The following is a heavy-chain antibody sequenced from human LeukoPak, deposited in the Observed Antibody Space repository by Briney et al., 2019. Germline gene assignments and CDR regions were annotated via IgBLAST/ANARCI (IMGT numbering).Heavy chain of an antibody. J-gene: IGHJ6*02. CDR2: IYYSGST. V-gene: IGHV4-61*08. CDR3: ARGYDFWSGAGMDV. Sequence: SETLSLTCTVSGGSISSGGYYWSWIRQHPGKGLEWIGYIYYSGSTNYNPSLKSRVTMSVDTSKNQFSLKLSSVTAADTAVYYCARGYDFWSGAGMDVWGQGTTVTVSS. CDR1: GGSISSGGYY. D-gene: IGHD3-3*01.